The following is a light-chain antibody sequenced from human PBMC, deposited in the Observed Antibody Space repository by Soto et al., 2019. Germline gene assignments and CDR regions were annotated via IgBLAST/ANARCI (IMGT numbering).Light chain of an antibody. J-gene: IGKJ2*01. Sequence: DTQMTQSPSTLSASVGDRVTITCRASQSIGSWMAWYQQIPGKAPKLLIFDASTLQRGVPSRFSGSGSGTEFTLTISSLHPDDFATYYCQQYNGYSYTFGQGTTLEI. CDR2: DAS. CDR3: QQYNGYSYT. CDR1: QSIGSW. V-gene: IGKV1-5*01.